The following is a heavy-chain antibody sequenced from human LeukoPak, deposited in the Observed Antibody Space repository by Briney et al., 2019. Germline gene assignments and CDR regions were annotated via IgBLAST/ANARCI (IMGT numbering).Heavy chain of an antibody. CDR3: ARATGGWYVYYYYYMDV. Sequence: SETLSLTCTVSGGSISSYYWSWIRQPPGKGLEWIGYIYYSGSTNYNPSLKSRVTISVDTSKNQFSLKLSSVTAADTAVYYCARATGGWYVYYYYYMDVWGKGTTVTISS. CDR1: GGSISSYY. D-gene: IGHD6-19*01. J-gene: IGHJ6*03. V-gene: IGHV4-59*01. CDR2: IYYSGST.